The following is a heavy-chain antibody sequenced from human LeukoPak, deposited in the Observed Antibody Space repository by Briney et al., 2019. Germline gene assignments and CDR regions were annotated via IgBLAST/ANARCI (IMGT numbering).Heavy chain of an antibody. CDR1: GGTISSYY. CDR3: ARGTIFGVVLYYMDA. J-gene: IGHJ6*03. D-gene: IGHD3-3*01. V-gene: IGHV4-59*01. Sequence: SETLSLTCTVSGGTISSYYWSWIRQSPGKGLEWMGYIYYSGSTNYNPSLKSRVTISVDTSKNQFSLKLSSVTAADTAVYYCARGTIFGVVLYYMDAWGKGTTVTVSS. CDR2: IYYSGST.